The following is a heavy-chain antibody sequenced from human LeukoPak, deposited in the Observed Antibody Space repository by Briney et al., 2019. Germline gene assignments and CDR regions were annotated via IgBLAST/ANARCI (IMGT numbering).Heavy chain of an antibody. CDR2: IVLVGSNK. CDR3: AKSGGQYQVLLYYYMDV. V-gene: IGHV3-30*04. Sequence: GRSLRLSCAASGSTFTSHAMHWVRQAPGKGLEWVAVIVLVGSNKYYADSGKGRSTISTDNSKDTLYLQMNRLRAEDTAVYYCAKSGGQYQVLLYYYMDVWGKGTTVTVSS. J-gene: IGHJ6*03. CDR1: GSTFTSHA. D-gene: IGHD2-2*01.